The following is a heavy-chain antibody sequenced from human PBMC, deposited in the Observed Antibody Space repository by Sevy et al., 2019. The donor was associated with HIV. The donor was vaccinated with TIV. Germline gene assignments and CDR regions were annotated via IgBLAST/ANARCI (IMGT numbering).Heavy chain of an antibody. V-gene: IGHV1-18*01. J-gene: IGHJ6*03. D-gene: IGHD1-26*01. Sequence: ASVKVSCKASGYTFTSYGISWVRQAPGQGLEWMGWISAYNGNTNYAQKLQGRVTMTTDTSTSTAYMELRSLRSDDTAVYYCARLADSGSYDEDYYYYYMDVWGKGTTVTVSS. CDR1: GYTFTSYG. CDR2: ISAYNGNT. CDR3: ARLADSGSYDEDYYYYYMDV.